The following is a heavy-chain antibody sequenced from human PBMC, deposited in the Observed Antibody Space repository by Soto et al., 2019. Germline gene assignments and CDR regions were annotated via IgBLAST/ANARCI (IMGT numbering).Heavy chain of an antibody. D-gene: IGHD4-17*01. CDR1: GFTFSSYS. J-gene: IGHJ4*02. CDR3: ARYPTSQVDY. CDR2: ISSSSSYI. V-gene: IGHV3-21*01. Sequence: GGSLRLSCAASGFTFSSYSMNWVRQAPGKGLEWVSSISSSSSYIYYAGSVKGRFTISRDNAKNSLYLQMNSLRAEDTAVYYCARYPTSQVDYWGQGTLVTVSS.